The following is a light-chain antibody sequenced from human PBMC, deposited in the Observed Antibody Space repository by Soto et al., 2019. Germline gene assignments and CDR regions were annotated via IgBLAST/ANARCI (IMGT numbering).Light chain of an antibody. J-gene: IGLJ3*02. CDR1: SGAVTSVHY. CDR3: LLSYSGARNWV. Sequence: QAVVTQEPSLTVSTGGTVTLTCGSSSGAVTSVHYPSWFHQKPGQAPRTLIYDKSIKHSWTPARFSGSLLGGKTALTLPGAPHADEAEYYCLLSYSGARNWVFAGGTKLTVL. CDR2: DKS. V-gene: IGLV7-46*01.